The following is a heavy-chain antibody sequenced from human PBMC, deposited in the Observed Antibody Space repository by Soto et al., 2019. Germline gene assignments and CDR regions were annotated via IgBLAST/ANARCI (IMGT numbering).Heavy chain of an antibody. CDR3: VKDIYSNAVGYMDG. V-gene: IGHV3-9*01. J-gene: IGHJ6*03. D-gene: IGHD5-18*01. CDR2: ISWSSGTI. Sequence: EVQLVESGGGLLQPGRSLRLSCAASGFTFDDYGMHWVRQAPGKGLEWVSGISWSSGTIDYADSVKGRFTISRDNAKNSLYLQLNSLRPEDTALYHCVKDIYSNAVGYMDGWGKGTTVTVSS. CDR1: GFTFDDYG.